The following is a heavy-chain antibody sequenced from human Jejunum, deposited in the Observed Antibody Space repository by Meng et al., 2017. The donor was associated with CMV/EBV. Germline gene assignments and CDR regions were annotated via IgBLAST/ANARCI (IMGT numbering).Heavy chain of an antibody. Sequence: CAVSGGSISSSNWWSWVRQPPGKGLEWIGEIYHSGSTNYNPSLKSRVTISVVKSKNQFSLKLSSVTAADTAVYYCARYDSSSSAFDYWGQGTLVTVSS. V-gene: IGHV4-4*02. D-gene: IGHD6-6*01. CDR1: GGSISSSNW. J-gene: IGHJ4*02. CDR2: IYHSGST. CDR3: ARYDSSSSAFDY.